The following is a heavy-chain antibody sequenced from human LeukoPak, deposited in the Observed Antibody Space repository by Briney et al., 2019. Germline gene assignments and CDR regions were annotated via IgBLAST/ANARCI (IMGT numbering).Heavy chain of an antibody. CDR2: IYYSGSI. D-gene: IGHD3-10*01. CDR1: GGSISSYD. Sequence: SETLSLTCTVSGGSISSYDWSWIRQPPGKGLEWIGYIYYSGSIKYNPSLKSRVTISIDTSKNQFSLKLSSVTAADTAVYYCARRYFGSGSYPFDYWGQGTLVTVSS. CDR3: ARRYFGSGSYPFDY. J-gene: IGHJ4*02. V-gene: IGHV4-59*08.